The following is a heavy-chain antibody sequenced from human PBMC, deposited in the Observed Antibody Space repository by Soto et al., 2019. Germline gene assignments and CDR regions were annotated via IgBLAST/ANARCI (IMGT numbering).Heavy chain of an antibody. V-gene: IGHV1-8*01. CDR1: GYTFTSYD. D-gene: IGHD3-16*01. CDR2: MNPNSGNT. J-gene: IGHJ6*03. Sequence: ASVKVSCKASGYTFTSYDINWVRQATGQGLEWMGWMNPNSGNTGYAQKFQGRVTMTRNTSISTAYMELSSLRSEDTAVYYCARGHYDYIWRSQRIDYMDVWGKGTTVTV. CDR3: ARGHYDYIWRSQRIDYMDV.